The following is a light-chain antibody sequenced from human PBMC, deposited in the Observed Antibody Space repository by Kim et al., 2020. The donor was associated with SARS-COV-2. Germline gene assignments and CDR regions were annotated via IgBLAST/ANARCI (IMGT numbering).Light chain of an antibody. V-gene: IGLV3-1*01. CDR3: QEWDSSTVV. J-gene: IGLJ2*01. CDR2: QDS. Sequence: SYELTQPPSVSVSPGQTASITCSGDKLGDKYACWYQQKPGQSPVLVIYQDSTRPSGIPERFSGSNSGNTATLTISGTEAMDEADYYCQEWDSSTVVFGGGTQLTVL. CDR1: KLGDKY.